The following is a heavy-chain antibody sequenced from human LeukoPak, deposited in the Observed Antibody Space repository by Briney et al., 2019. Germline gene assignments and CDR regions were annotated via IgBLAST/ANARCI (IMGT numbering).Heavy chain of an antibody. D-gene: IGHD5-12*01. V-gene: IGHV3-23*01. CDR1: GFTFSSYA. J-gene: IGHJ4*02. CDR3: AKEAWLTGWNYYFDY. Sequence: GGSLRLSCAVSGFTFSSYAMNWVRQAPGKGLEWVSAISGSGGSTYYADSVKGRFTISRDNSKNTLYLQMNSLRAEDTAVYYCAKEAWLTGWNYYFDYWGQGTLVTVSS. CDR2: ISGSGGST.